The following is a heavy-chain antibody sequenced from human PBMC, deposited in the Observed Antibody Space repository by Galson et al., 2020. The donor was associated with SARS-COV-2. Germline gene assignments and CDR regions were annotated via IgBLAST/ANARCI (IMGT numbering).Heavy chain of an antibody. J-gene: IGHJ6*02. Sequence: GGSLRLSCAASGFTFSSYAMSWVRQAPGKGLEWVSAISGSGGSTYYADSVKGRFTISRDNSKNTLYLQMNSLRAEDTAVYYCAKDVSSLRYFDWLLLQESGMDVWGQGTTVTVSS. CDR3: AKDVSSLRYFDWLLLQESGMDV. D-gene: IGHD3-9*01. V-gene: IGHV3-23*01. CDR1: GFTFSSYA. CDR2: ISGSGGST.